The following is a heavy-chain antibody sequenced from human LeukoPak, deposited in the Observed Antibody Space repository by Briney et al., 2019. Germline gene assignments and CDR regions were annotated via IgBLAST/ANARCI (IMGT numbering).Heavy chain of an antibody. Sequence: GGSLRLSCAASGFTFSSYSMNWVRQAPGKGLEWVPSISSSSSYIYYADSVKGRFTISRDNAKNSLYLQMNSLRAEDTAVYYCARRCSGGSCYVGEKEDAFDIWGQGTMVTVSS. V-gene: IGHV3-21*01. J-gene: IGHJ3*02. CDR1: GFTFSSYS. CDR2: ISSSSSYI. CDR3: ARRCSGGSCYVGEKEDAFDI. D-gene: IGHD2-15*01.